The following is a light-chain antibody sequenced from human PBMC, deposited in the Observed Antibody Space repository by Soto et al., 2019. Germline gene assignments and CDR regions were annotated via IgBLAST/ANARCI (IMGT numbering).Light chain of an antibody. Sequence: DIQMTQSPSSLSASVGDRVTITCRASLGISNDLAWFQQKPGKAPKTLIHTASTLQTGAPSKFSGSGSGTDFTLIISSLQSEDFATYYCQQYNSYPRTIGQGTRLEI. V-gene: IGKV1-16*02. CDR2: TAS. CDR1: LGISND. CDR3: QQYNSYPRT. J-gene: IGKJ2*01.